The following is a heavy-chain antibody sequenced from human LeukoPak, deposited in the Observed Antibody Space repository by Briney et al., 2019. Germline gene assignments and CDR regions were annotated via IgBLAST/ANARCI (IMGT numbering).Heavy chain of an antibody. Sequence: GGSLRLSCAASGFTFSTYSMNWVRQAPGKGLEWVSSITGSSNFMSYADSVKGRFTISRDNARNSLYLQMNSLRAEDTAVYYCAREPPTGASAPTFDCWGQGTLVTVSS. CDR3: AREPPTGASAPTFDC. D-gene: IGHD6-6*01. CDR1: GFTFSTYS. CDR2: ITGSSNFM. V-gene: IGHV3-21*01. J-gene: IGHJ4*02.